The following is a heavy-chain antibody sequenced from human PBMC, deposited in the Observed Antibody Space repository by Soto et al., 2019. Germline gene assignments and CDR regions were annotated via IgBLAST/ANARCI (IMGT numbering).Heavy chain of an antibody. CDR1: GFTFPRFG. J-gene: IGHJ6*02. D-gene: IGHD7-27*01. Sequence: QVQLVESGGGVVQPGRSLRLSCAASGFTFPRFGMHWVRKAPGKGLEWVALITYEGSQIYYADAVKGRFTISRDNGDNTLSLQMDNLRTEDTATYFCAKGRGEMNWANYYGLDVWGQGTTVTVSS. CDR3: AKGRGEMNWANYYGLDV. CDR2: ITYEGSQI. V-gene: IGHV3-30*18.